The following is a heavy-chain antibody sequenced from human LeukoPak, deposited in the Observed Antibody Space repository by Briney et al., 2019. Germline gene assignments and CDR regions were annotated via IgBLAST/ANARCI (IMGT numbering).Heavy chain of an antibody. Sequence: PSETLSLTCAVYGGSFSGYYWNWIRQPPGKGLEWIGEINHSGSTNYNPSLKSRVTISVDTSKNKFFLKLTSVTAADTAVYYCARHIVVVPAAIPMGPGFDYWGQGTLDTVSS. CDR3: ARHIVVVPAAIPMGPGFDY. V-gene: IGHV4-34*01. CDR2: INHSGST. J-gene: IGHJ4*02. D-gene: IGHD2-2*01. CDR1: GGSFSGYY.